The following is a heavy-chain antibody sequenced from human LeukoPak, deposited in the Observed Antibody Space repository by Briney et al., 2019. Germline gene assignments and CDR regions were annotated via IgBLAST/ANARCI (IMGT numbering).Heavy chain of an antibody. V-gene: IGHV3-48*01. Sequence: HPGGSVRLSCAASGFPLSSYSINWVRQAPGKGLEWVSYISSSGSAIYYVDSVKGRFTVSRDNAKNSLFLQMNSPRAEDTAVYYCVRVKGSYFDYWGQGALVTVSS. J-gene: IGHJ4*02. CDR3: VRVKGSYFDY. CDR2: ISSSGSAI. D-gene: IGHD2-15*01. CDR1: GFPLSSYS.